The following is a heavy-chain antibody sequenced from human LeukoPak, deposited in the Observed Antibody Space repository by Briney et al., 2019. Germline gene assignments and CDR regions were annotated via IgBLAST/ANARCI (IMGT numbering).Heavy chain of an antibody. Sequence: GGSLRLSCAASGFTFSSYAMSWVRQAPGKGLEWVSAISGSGGSTYYADSVKGRFTISRDNAKNSLYLQMNSLRAEDTAVYYCARAFSSGWHFDYWGQGTLVTVSS. V-gene: IGHV3-23*01. CDR3: ARAFSSGWHFDY. D-gene: IGHD6-19*01. CDR2: ISGSGGST. CDR1: GFTFSSYA. J-gene: IGHJ4*02.